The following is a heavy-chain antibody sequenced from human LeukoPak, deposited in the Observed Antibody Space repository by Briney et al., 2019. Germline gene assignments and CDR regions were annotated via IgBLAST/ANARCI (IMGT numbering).Heavy chain of an antibody. J-gene: IGHJ4*02. Sequence: ASVKVSCKISGYSVSELCMHWVRQAPGQGLEWMGRIIPILGIANYAQKFQGRVTITADKSTSTAYMELSSLRSEDTAVYYCARDPSNSSGWRAFFDYWGQGTLVTVSS. CDR3: ARDPSNSSGWRAFFDY. CDR2: IIPILGIA. V-gene: IGHV1-69*04. D-gene: IGHD6-19*01. CDR1: GYSVSELC.